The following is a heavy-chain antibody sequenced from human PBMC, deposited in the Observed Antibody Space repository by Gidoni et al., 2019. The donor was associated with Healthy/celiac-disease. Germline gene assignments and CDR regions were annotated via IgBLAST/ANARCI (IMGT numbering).Heavy chain of an antibody. J-gene: IGHJ4*02. D-gene: IGHD6-19*01. CDR3: AKDVFSAVAVFDY. CDR2: ISGSGGST. V-gene: IGHV3-23*01. CDR1: GFPFSSYA. Sequence: EVQLLESGGGLVQPGGSLGLSCAASGFPFSSYAMSWVRQAPGKGLEWVSAISGSGGSTYYADSVKGRFTISRDNSKNTLYLQMNSLRAEDTAVYYCAKDVFSAVAVFDYWGQGTLVTVSS.